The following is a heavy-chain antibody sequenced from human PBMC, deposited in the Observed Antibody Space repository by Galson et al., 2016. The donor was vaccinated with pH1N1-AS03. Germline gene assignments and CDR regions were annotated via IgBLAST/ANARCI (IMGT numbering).Heavy chain of an antibody. V-gene: IGHV1-69*02. CDR1: GGTLSSYT. Sequence: SVKVSCKASGGTLSSYTINWVRQAPGQGLEWMGRINPMVGLADYAQKLQDRVTITADKSTSTAYMELSSLRSEDTAVYYCAGTYCTNGVCYGTWYFDLWGRGTLVTVSS. CDR3: AGTYCTNGVCYGTWYFDL. CDR2: INPMVGLA. J-gene: IGHJ2*01. D-gene: IGHD2-8*01.